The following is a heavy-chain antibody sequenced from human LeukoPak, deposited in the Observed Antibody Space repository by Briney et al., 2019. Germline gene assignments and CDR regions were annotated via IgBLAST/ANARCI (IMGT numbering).Heavy chain of an antibody. J-gene: IGHJ4*02. V-gene: IGHV1-8*02. CDR1: GYSFTDYD. D-gene: IGHD6-19*01. Sequence: AASVKVSCKASGYSFTDYDINWVRQATGQGPEWMGWMNPNSGDAGSAQKFQGRLTMTRSTSISTAYMELSSLRPEDTAVYYCAGPTSSGWHGDFDYWGQGTLVTVSS. CDR2: MNPNSGDA. CDR3: AGPTSSGWHGDFDY.